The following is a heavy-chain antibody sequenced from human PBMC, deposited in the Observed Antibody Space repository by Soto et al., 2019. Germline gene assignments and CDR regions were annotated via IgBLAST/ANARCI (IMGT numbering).Heavy chain of an antibody. CDR3: GRIPRYSFPTSDPLDN. D-gene: IGHD1-26*01. V-gene: IGHV1-69*13. Sequence: SVKVSCRASGCTFNTYTFSWVRQAPGQGLEWMGSIIPIFGTTHYAQSFQGRLSITADQSSTTTYMELRSLTSHDTALYYCGRIPRYSFPTSDPLDNWGQGTLVTVSS. CDR1: GCTFNTYT. J-gene: IGHJ1*01. CDR2: IIPIFGTT.